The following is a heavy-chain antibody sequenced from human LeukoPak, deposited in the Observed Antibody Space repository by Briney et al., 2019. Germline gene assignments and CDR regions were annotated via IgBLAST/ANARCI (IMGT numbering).Heavy chain of an antibody. Sequence: NASETLSLTCTVSGGSISSGGYYWSWIRQHPGKGLEWIGYIYYSGSTYYNPSLKSRVTISVDTSKNQFSLKLSSVTAADTAVYYCARVQNLRRVAAAGPADLFDYWGQGTLVTVSS. CDR2: IYYSGST. CDR1: GGSISSGGYY. CDR3: ARVQNLRRVAAAGPADLFDY. D-gene: IGHD6-13*01. J-gene: IGHJ4*02. V-gene: IGHV4-31*03.